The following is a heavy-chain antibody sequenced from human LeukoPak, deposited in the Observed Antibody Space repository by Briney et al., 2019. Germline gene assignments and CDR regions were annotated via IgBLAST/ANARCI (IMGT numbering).Heavy chain of an antibody. CDR3: ARAQRWLPFTY. D-gene: IGHD6-19*01. CDR1: GDSINSGSYY. CDR2: INPSGST. J-gene: IGHJ4*02. V-gene: IGHV4-61*02. Sequence: SQTLSLTCTVSGDSINSGSYYWTWIRQPAGQGLEWIGRINPSGSTDYNPSLKSRVTISVDTPKNQFSLKLTSVTAADTAVYYCARAQRWLPFTYWGQGTLVTVSS.